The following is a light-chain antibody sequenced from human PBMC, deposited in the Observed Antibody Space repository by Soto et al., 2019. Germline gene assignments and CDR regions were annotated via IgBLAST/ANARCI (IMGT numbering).Light chain of an antibody. CDR1: QSISNW. CDR3: QQYKTYRT. Sequence: DITMTQSPSFLSASVGDRVTITCRASQSISNWLAWYQQKPGKAPNLLIYKASNLESGVPSRFSGSGYGTEFTLTISSLQPDDFATYYCQQYKTYRTFGQGTKVDI. J-gene: IGKJ1*01. CDR2: KAS. V-gene: IGKV1-5*03.